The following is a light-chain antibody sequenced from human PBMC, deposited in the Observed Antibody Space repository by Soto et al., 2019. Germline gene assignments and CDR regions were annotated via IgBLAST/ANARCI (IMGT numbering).Light chain of an antibody. CDR1: QDITIY. CDR2: AAS. Sequence: DSQIAQSPTSKSASVGERVTITCLASQDITIYLNWYQQKPGKAPRLLLSAASSLDTGVPSRFSGSGSGTDFTFTIRSLQPEDIATYYCQHYDLLPITFGQGTRLENK. J-gene: IGKJ5*01. V-gene: IGKV1-33*01. CDR3: QHYDLLPIT.